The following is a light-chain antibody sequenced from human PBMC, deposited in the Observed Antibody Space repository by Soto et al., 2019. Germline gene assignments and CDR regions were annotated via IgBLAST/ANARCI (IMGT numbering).Light chain of an antibody. Sequence: DIQMTQAPSSLSASVGDRVTLTCRASQSVAGYLDWYQQKPGGAPHLLIYAASTLQSGVPSRFSGSGSRTDFKLTISSLQPEDVATYYCQQSYTSSWTFGPGTKVDIK. CDR1: QSVAGY. J-gene: IGKJ1*01. CDR2: AAS. V-gene: IGKV1-39*01. CDR3: QQSYTSSWT.